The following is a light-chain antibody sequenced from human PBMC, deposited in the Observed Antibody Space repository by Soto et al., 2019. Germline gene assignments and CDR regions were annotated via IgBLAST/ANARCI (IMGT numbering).Light chain of an antibody. CDR2: GAS. Sequence: EVVLTQSPGTLSLSPGQRATLSCRASQSVDSTYLAWYQQKPGQAPRLLIYGASTRATGIPDRFSGSGSGTDFTLTISRLEPEDFAVYYCQQSGTSGTFSQGTKVEI. CDR1: QSVDSTY. J-gene: IGKJ1*01. CDR3: QQSGTSGT. V-gene: IGKV3-20*01.